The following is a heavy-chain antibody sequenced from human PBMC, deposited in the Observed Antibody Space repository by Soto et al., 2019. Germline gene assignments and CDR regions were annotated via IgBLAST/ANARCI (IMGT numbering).Heavy chain of an antibody. D-gene: IGHD1-1*01. CDR3: ARGRYGDY. J-gene: IGHJ4*02. Sequence: QVHLVQSGAEVKKPGASVKVSCKGSGYAFTTYGITWVRQAPGQGLEWMGWISAHNGNTNYAQKLQGRVTVTRDTSKSTGYMELRILRSVYTAVYYCARGRYGDYWGQRDLVTASS. V-gene: IGHV1-18*01. CDR2: ISAHNGNT. CDR1: GYAFTTYG.